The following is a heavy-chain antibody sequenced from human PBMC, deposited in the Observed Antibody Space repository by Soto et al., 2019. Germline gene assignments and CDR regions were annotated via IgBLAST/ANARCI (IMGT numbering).Heavy chain of an antibody. D-gene: IGHD4-4*01. CDR1: GFTFSSYA. J-gene: IGHJ4*02. V-gene: IGHV3-23*01. CDR3: AKGGDSNWYYFGF. Sequence: ESGGGLVPPGGSLRLSCAASGFTFSSYAMSWVRQAPGKGLEWVSGISGSGGTTDYADSVKGRFTVSRDNSKNTLYLQVNSLRAEDTAVYYCAKGGDSNWYYFGFWGQGTLASVSS. CDR2: ISGSGGTT.